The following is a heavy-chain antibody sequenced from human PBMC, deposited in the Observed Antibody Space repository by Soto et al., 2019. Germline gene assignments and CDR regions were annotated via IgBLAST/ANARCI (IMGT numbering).Heavy chain of an antibody. D-gene: IGHD2-21*02. Sequence: SETLSLTCTVSGDSISSEDYHWTWIRQSPGKGLEWIGYIHHSGSILYNPSLKSRVTISVDTSKNQFSLHLTSVTAADTAVYFCAREDDGGDSLDVWGQGTTVTVSS. CDR1: GDSISSEDYH. V-gene: IGHV4-30-4*08. CDR3: AREDDGGDSLDV. CDR2: IHHSGSI. J-gene: IGHJ6*02.